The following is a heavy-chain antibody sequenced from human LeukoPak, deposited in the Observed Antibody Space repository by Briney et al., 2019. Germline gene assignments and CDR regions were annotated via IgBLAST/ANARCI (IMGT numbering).Heavy chain of an antibody. Sequence: KASGPTLVKPPQTLTLSYTFSGCALRTRGVGVGWIRQPPGKALEWLPLISWNDDKRFSTSLKTRLTITKDTSKNQVVITMTNMDTVVTATYYCAHRGYGGNAVDYLGQGTLVTVSS. V-gene: IGHV2-5*01. CDR1: GCALRTRGVG. D-gene: IGHD4-23*01. J-gene: IGHJ4*02. CDR2: ISWNDDK. CDR3: AHRGYGGNAVDY.